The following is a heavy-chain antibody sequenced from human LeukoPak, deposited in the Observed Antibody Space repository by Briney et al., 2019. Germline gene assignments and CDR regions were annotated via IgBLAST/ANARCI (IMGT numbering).Heavy chain of an antibody. CDR1: GGSISSYY. Sequence: PSETLSLTCTVSGGSISSYYWSWIRQPAGKGLEWIGRIYTSGSTKYNPSLKSRVTMSVDTSKNQFSLKLTSVTAADTAVYYCARDERSGSSSDIWGQGTMVTVSS. D-gene: IGHD6-13*01. V-gene: IGHV4-4*07. CDR2: IYTSGST. J-gene: IGHJ3*02. CDR3: ARDERSGSSSDI.